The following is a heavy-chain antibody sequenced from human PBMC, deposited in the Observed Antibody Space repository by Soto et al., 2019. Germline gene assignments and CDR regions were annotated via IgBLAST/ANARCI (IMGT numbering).Heavy chain of an antibody. Sequence: QVQLQESGPGLVKPSQTLSLTCTVSGASISSGDYFWSWIRQHPGRGLEWIGYIYYTGGTNYHPSLKSRLTISVDTSKNQFSLKLSSVTAADTAMYYCARDYSDASGFYRVYDYWGQGTLVTVSS. CDR2: IYYTGGT. CDR1: GASISSGDYF. D-gene: IGHD3-22*01. J-gene: IGHJ4*02. CDR3: ARDYSDASGFYRVYDY. V-gene: IGHV4-31*03.